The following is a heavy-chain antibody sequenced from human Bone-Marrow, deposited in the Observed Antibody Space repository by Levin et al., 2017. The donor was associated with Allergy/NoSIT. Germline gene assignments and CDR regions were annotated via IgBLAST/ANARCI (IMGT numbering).Heavy chain of an antibody. D-gene: IGHD1-26*01. CDR3: ARGRHTVMELAFDY. Sequence: QPGGSLRLSCAASGFPFSYYSMHWVRQAPGKGLEWVAVISYDGNNKNYADSVKGRFTISRDTSKNTLYVQMNSLRGEDTAVYYCARGRHTVMELAFDYWGKGTLVTVSS. V-gene: IGHV3-30-3*01. CDR1: GFPFSYYS. CDR2: ISYDGNNK. J-gene: IGHJ4*01.